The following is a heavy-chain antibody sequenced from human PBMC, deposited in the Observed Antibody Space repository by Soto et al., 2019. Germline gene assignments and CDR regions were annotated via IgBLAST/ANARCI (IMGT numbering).Heavy chain of an antibody. CDR1: GYTFTSYD. CDR2: MNPNSGNT. D-gene: IGHD1-7*01. CDR3: ASERTGPNYCDY. V-gene: IGHV1-8*01. Sequence: QVQLVQSGAEVKKPGASVKVSCKASGYTFTSYDINWVRQATGQGLEWMGWMNPNSGNTAYAQKFQGRVTMTRNTSLSTAHMALSSLRSEDTAVYDCASERTGPNYCDYWGQGTLVTVSS. J-gene: IGHJ4*02.